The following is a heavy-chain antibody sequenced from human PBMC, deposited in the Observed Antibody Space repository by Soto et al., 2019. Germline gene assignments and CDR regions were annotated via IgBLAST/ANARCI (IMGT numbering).Heavy chain of an antibody. CDR3: AKGDKYSYDFWSGLIDY. D-gene: IGHD3-3*01. CDR2: ISGSGGST. CDR1: GFTFSSYA. Sequence: GGSLRLSCAASGFTFSSYAMSWVRQAPGKGLEWVSAISGSGGSTYYADSVKGRFTISRDNSKNTLYLQMNSLRAEDTAVYYCAKGDKYSYDFWSGLIDYWGQGTLVTVSS. J-gene: IGHJ4*02. V-gene: IGHV3-23*01.